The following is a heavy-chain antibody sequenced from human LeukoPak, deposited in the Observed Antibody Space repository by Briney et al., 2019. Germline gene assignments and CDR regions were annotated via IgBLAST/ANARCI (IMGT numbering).Heavy chain of an antibody. D-gene: IGHD4-17*01. J-gene: IGHJ4*02. V-gene: IGHV1-69*04. CDR3: ARDRLDYGDYVEVDY. CDR1: GGTFSSYT. CDR2: IIPILDIA. Sequence: SVKVSCKASGGTFSSYTISWVRQAPGQGLEWMGRIIPILDIANYAQKFHGRVTITADKSTSTAYMELSSLRSEDTAVYYCARDRLDYGDYVEVDYWGQGTLVTVSS.